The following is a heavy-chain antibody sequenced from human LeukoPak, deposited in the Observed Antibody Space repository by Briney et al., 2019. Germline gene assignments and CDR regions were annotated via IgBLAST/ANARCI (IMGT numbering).Heavy chain of an antibody. CDR1: GYTFTSYY. D-gene: IGHD6-25*01. J-gene: IGHJ3*02. CDR2: IHPTAGDT. V-gene: IGHV1-46*01. Sequence: EASVKVSCKASGYTFTSYYLHWVRQAPGQGLEWMGIIHPTAGDTTYAQKFQGRVTMTRDMSTGTVHMDLSSLRSEDTAVYYCARYGFSSVWQGGWHAFDIWGQGITVTVSS. CDR3: ARYGFSSVWQGGWHAFDI.